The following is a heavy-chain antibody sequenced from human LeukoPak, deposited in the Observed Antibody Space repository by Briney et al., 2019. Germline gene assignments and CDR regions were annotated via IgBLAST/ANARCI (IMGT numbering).Heavy chain of an antibody. CDR1: GFTFSSYG. CDR3: ARDSIVAVGSFDY. CDR2: ISYDGSNK. J-gene: IGHJ4*01. V-gene: IGHV3-30*03. Sequence: GGSLRLSCAASGFTFSSYGMHWVRQAPGKGLEWVAVISYDGSNKYYADSVKGRFTISRDNSKNTLYLQMNSLRREDTAFYLCARDSIVAVGSFDYWGHGTLVTVSS. D-gene: IGHD2-2*01.